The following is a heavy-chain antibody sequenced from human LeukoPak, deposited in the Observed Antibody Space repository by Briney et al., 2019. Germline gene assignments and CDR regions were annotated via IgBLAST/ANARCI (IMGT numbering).Heavy chain of an antibody. CDR1: GFTFSNYW. J-gene: IGHJ4*02. D-gene: IGHD1-26*01. CDR2: IKQDGSEK. Sequence: GRSLRLSCAASGFTFSNYWMSWVRQAPGKVLEWVANIKQDGSEKYYVDSVKGRFTISRDNAKNSLYLQMNSLRAEDTAVYYCARYVYSGSYRFDYWGQGTLVTVSS. V-gene: IGHV3-7*01. CDR3: ARYVYSGSYRFDY.